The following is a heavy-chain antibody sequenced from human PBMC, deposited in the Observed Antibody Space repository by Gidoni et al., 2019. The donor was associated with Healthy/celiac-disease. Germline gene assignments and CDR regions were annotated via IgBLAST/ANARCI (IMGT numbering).Heavy chain of an antibody. CDR1: GITISSCG. V-gene: IGHV3-30*18. Sequence: SLRLSCGASGITISSCGLRWVRQAPGKGLEWVAVISYDGSNKYYADSVKGRFTISRDNSKNTLYVQMNSLRAEDTAVYYCAKGTSSGYNNYYYYDMDVWGQGTTVTVSS. CDR2: ISYDGSNK. D-gene: IGHD3-22*01. J-gene: IGHJ6*02. CDR3: AKGTSSGYNNYYYYDMDV.